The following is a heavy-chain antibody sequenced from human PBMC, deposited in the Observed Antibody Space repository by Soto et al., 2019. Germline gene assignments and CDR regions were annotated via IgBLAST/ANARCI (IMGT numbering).Heavy chain of an antibody. D-gene: IGHD3-22*01. CDR1: GFTFDDDT. CDR2: ISWDGGST. Sequence: EVQLVESGGVVVQPGGSLRLSCAASGFTFDDDTMHWVRQAPGKGLAWVSLISWDGGSTYYEDSVKGRCTISRDNSNNSLYLQMNSLRTEDTALYYCAKDIYYDSSGYAFDYWGQGTLVTVSS. J-gene: IGHJ4*02. V-gene: IGHV3-43*01. CDR3: AKDIYYDSSGYAFDY.